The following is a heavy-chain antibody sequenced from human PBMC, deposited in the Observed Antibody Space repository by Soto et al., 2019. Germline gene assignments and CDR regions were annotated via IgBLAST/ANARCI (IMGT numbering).Heavy chain of an antibody. CDR2: IVVGSGNT. J-gene: IGHJ4*02. CDR1: GFTFTSSA. CDR3: AAETTMVS. V-gene: IGHV1-58*01. Sequence: ASVKVSCIAYGFTFTSSAVQRVRQARGQRLEWIGWIVVGSGNTNYAQKFQERVTITRDMSTSTAYMELSSLRSEDTAVYYCAAETTMVSWGQGTLVTVSS. D-gene: IGHD3-10*01.